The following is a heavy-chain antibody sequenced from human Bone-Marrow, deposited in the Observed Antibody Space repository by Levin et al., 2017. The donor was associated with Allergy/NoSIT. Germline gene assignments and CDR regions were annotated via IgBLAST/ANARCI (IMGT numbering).Heavy chain of an antibody. CDR3: GRHWRNFLTGYRVGYHMDV. D-gene: IGHD3/OR15-3a*01. J-gene: IGHJ6*03. Sequence: KTSETLSLTCSVSDGSIGSRDYCWGWFRQPPGKGLEWIGTIYSTGNIYYTPSLKSRAVISMDTSKNQFSLKLDSVTVADTAIYYCGRHWRNFLTGYRVGYHMDVWGKGTTVTVTS. CDR1: DGSIGSRDYC. V-gene: IGHV4-39*01. CDR2: IYSTGNI.